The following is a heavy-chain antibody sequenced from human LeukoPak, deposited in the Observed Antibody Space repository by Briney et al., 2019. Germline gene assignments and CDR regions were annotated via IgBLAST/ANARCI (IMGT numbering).Heavy chain of an antibody. Sequence: SETLSLTCTVSGGSISSSSYYWGWIRQPPGKGLEWIGSIYYSGSTYYNTSLKSRVTISVDMSKNQFSLRVTSVTAADTAVYYCARSWGYDFWTGNLLDYWGQGTLVSVSS. J-gene: IGHJ4*02. CDR2: IYYSGST. CDR1: GGSISSSSYY. CDR3: ARSWGYDFWTGNLLDY. V-gene: IGHV4-39*07. D-gene: IGHD3-3*01.